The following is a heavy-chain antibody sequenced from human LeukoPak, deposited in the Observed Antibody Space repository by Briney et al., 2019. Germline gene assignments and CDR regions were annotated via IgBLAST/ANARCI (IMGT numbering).Heavy chain of an antibody. Sequence: GGSLRLSCAASGFTFSSYAIHWVRQAPGKGLEWVAVISYDGSNKYYADSVKGRFTISRDNSENTVYLQMNNLRAEDTAVYYCAGRVTGYSSGYVYWGQGTLVTVSS. J-gene: IGHJ4*02. CDR3: AGRVTGYSSGYVY. V-gene: IGHV3-30-3*01. CDR2: ISYDGSNK. D-gene: IGHD5-18*01. CDR1: GFTFSSYA.